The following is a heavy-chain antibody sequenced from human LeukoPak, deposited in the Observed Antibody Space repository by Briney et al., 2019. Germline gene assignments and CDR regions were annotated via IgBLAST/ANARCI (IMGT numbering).Heavy chain of an antibody. CDR2: IRYDGSNK. J-gene: IGHJ4*02. CDR3: AKPVSNYDFWSGVDC. D-gene: IGHD3-3*01. Sequence: GGSLRLSCAASGFTFSTYGMHWVRQAPGKGLVWVAFIRYDGSNKYYADSVKGRFTFSRDNSRNTLFLQMNSLRTEDTAVYYCAKPVSNYDFWSGVDCWGQGTLVTVSS. V-gene: IGHV3-30*02. CDR1: GFTFSTYG.